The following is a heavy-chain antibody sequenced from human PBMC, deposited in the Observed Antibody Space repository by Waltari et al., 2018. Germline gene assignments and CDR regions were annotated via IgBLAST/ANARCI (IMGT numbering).Heavy chain of an antibody. J-gene: IGHJ4*02. Sequence: QLQLQESGPGLVKPSETLSLTCTVSGGSISSSSYYWGWIRQPPGKGLEWIGSIYYSGRTYNNPSLKSRVTISVDTSKNQFSLKLSSVTAADTAVYYCATPSIAAAGDFDYWGQGTLVTVSS. V-gene: IGHV4-39*01. CDR3: ATPSIAAAGDFDY. CDR1: GGSISSSSYY. D-gene: IGHD6-13*01. CDR2: IYYSGRT.